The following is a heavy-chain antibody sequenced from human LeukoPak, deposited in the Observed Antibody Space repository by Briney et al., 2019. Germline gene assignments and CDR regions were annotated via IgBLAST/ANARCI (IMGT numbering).Heavy chain of an antibody. V-gene: IGHV3-23*01. CDR1: GFPFSSYA. D-gene: IGHD3-16*02. J-gene: IGHJ4*02. CDR2: ISGSGGST. CDR3: AKGSYDYVWGSYRAWEFDY. Sequence: GGSLRPSCAASGFPFSSYAMSWVRQAPGKGLEWVSAISGSGGSTYYADSVKGRFTISRDNSKNTLYLQMNSLRAEDTAVYYCAKGSYDYVWGSYRAWEFDYWGQGTLVTVSS.